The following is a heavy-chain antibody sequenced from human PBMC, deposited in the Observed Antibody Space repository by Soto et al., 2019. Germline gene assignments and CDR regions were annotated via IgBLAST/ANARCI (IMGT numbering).Heavy chain of an antibody. V-gene: IGHV1-2*04. CDR2: INPNSGGT. D-gene: IGHD3-22*01. CDR1: GYTFTGYY. J-gene: IGHJ3*02. Sequence: QVQLVQSGAEVKKPGASVKVSCKASGYTFTGYYMHWVRQAPGQGLEWMGWINPNSGGTNYAQKFQGWVTMTRDTSISPAYMELSRLRSDDTAVYYCARSYYDSSGPAYHDAFDIWGQGTMVTVSS. CDR3: ARSYYDSSGPAYHDAFDI.